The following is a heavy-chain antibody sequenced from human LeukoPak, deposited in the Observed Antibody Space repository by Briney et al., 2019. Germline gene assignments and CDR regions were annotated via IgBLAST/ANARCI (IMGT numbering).Heavy chain of an antibody. D-gene: IGHD5-24*01. J-gene: IGHJ4*02. CDR2: IHYDGNT. V-gene: IGHV4-39*01. Sequence: SETLSLTCTVSGGSISSSTYSWTWIRQPPGKGLEWIGSIHYDGNTYYKPSLKSRVTISVDTSKIQFSLRLSSATAADMATYYCARHSLNNYGSYYWGQGTLVAVSS. CDR3: ARHSLNNYGSYY. CDR1: GGSISSSTYS.